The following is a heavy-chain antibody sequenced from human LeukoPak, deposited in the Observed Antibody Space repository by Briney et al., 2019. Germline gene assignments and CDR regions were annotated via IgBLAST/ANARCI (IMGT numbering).Heavy chain of an antibody. Sequence: PSETLSLTCAVYGGPFSGYYWSWIRQPPGKGLEWIGEINHSGSTNYNPSLESRVTISVDTSKNQFSLKLSSVTAADTAVYYCARGQGLRLGDPAGVYWGQGTLVTVSS. V-gene: IGHV4-34*01. D-gene: IGHD3-16*01. J-gene: IGHJ4*02. CDR2: INHSGST. CDR3: ARGQGLRLGDPAGVY. CDR1: GGPFSGYY.